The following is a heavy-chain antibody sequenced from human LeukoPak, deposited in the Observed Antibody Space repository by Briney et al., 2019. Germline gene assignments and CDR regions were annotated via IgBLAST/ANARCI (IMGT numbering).Heavy chain of an antibody. V-gene: IGHV3-20*04. CDR1: RFTFSSYE. CDR3: ARNFGGGDSSGPYY. Sequence: GGSLRLSCAASRFTFSSYEMHWVRQAPGKGLEWVSGINWNGGRTGYADSMKGRFIISRDNAKNSLYLQVNSLRAEDTALYYCARNFGGGDSSGPYYWGQGTLVTVSS. J-gene: IGHJ4*02. D-gene: IGHD3-22*01. CDR2: INWNGGRT.